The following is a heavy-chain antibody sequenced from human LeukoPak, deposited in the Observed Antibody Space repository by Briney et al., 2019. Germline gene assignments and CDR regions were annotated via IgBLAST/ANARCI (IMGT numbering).Heavy chain of an antibody. CDR3: ARDSTLRFLEWLYNWFDP. D-gene: IGHD3-3*01. J-gene: IGHJ5*02. CDR1: GYTFTSYY. V-gene: IGHV1-46*01. Sequence: APVKVSCKASGYTFTSYYMHWVRQAPGQGLEWMGIINPSGGSTSYAQKFQGRVTMTRDTSTSTVYMELSSLRSEDTAVYYCARDSTLRFLEWLYNWFDPWGQGTLVTVSS. CDR2: INPSGGST.